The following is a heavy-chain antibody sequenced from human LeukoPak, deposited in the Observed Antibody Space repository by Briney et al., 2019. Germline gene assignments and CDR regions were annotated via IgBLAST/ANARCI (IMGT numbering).Heavy chain of an antibody. CDR1: GFTFSSYA. Sequence: GGSLRLSCAASGFTFSSYAMSWVRQAPGKGLEWVANIKEDGSQKYYVDSVKGRFTISRDNAKNSLFLQTNSLRVDDTAVYYCARDSGWFRFDYWGQGTLVTVSS. V-gene: IGHV3-7*03. CDR3: ARDSGWFRFDY. J-gene: IGHJ4*02. D-gene: IGHD6-19*01. CDR2: IKEDGSQK.